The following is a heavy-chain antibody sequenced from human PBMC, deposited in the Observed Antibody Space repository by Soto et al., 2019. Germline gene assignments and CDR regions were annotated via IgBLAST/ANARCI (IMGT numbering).Heavy chain of an antibody. CDR2: ISGSGGST. Sequence: GGSLRLSCAASGFTFSSYAMSWVRQAPGKGLEWVSAISGSGGSTYYADSVKGRFTIPRDNSKNTLYLQMNSLRAEDTAVYYCAKVPHYYGSGSYVIGYYYYMDVWGKGTTVTVSS. J-gene: IGHJ6*03. CDR3: AKVPHYYGSGSYVIGYYYYMDV. CDR1: GFTFSSYA. V-gene: IGHV3-23*01. D-gene: IGHD3-10*01.